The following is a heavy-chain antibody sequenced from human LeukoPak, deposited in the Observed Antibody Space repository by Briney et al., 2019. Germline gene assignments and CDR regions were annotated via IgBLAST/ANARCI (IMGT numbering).Heavy chain of an antibody. CDR3: ARGLGDSSRSFDY. CDR1: GGSFSGYY. V-gene: IGHV4-34*01. D-gene: IGHD6-13*01. J-gene: IGHJ4*02. CDR2: INHSGST. Sequence: SETLSLTCAVYGGSFSGYYWSWIRQPPGKGLEWIGEINHSGSTNYNPSLKSRVTISVDTSKNQFSPKLSSVTAADTAVYYCARGLGDSSRSFDYWGQGTLVTVSS.